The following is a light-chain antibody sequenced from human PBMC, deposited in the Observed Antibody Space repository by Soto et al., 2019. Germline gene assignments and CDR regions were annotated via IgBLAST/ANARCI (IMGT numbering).Light chain of an antibody. CDR1: QTISGW. CDR2: DAS. Sequence: DIQVTQSPSPLSASVGDTVTITCRASQTISGWLAWYQQRPGKAPNLLIFDASTLESGVPSRFSGSGSGTDFTLTISSLQPEDFATYYCQQSYSTPKTFGQGTKVDI. CDR3: QQSYSTPKT. V-gene: IGKV1-39*01. J-gene: IGKJ1*01.